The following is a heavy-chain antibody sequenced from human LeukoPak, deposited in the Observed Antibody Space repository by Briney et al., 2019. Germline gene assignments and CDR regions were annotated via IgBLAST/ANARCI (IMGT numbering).Heavy chain of an antibody. Sequence: PSETLSLTCTVSGGSISSYSWSWIRQPPGKGLEWIRYLYYTGSSNYNPSLKSRVSISLGTSKNHFSLRLSSVTAADTAVYYCARRAYSYGHYYYFDFWGQGTLVPVSS. CDR3: ARRAYSYGHYYYFDF. CDR2: LYYTGSS. D-gene: IGHD5-18*01. CDR1: GGSISSYS. J-gene: IGHJ4*02. V-gene: IGHV4-59*01.